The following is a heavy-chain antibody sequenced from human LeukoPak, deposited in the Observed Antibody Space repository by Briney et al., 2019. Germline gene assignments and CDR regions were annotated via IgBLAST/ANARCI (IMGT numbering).Heavy chain of an antibody. V-gene: IGHV4-34*01. D-gene: IGHD5-18*01. J-gene: IGHJ4*02. CDR1: GGSFSGYY. CDR2: INHSGST. CDR3: ARGGRIQRT. Sequence: PSETLSLTCAVYGGSFSGYYWSWIRQPPGKGLEWIGEINHSGSTDYNPSLKSRVTISVDTSKNQFSLKLSSVTAADTAVYYCARGGRIQRTWGQGTLVTVSS.